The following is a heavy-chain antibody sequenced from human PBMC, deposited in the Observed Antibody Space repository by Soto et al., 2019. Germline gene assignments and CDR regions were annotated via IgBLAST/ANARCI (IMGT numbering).Heavy chain of an antibody. V-gene: IGHV3-9*01. Sequence: LRLSCVVSGFTFGDYAMHWVRQAPGKGLEWVSSISWNHGGIGYADSVRGRFTVSRDNAKNSLYLQMNSLRREDTAFYYCIRKYYNTLGDYWGQGTLVTVSS. CDR3: IRKYYNTLGDY. CDR1: GFTFGDYA. CDR2: ISWNHGGI. D-gene: IGHD3-9*01. J-gene: IGHJ4*02.